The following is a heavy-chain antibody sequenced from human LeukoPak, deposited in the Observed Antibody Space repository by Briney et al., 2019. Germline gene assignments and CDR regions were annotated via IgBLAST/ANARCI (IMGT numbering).Heavy chain of an antibody. D-gene: IGHD6-19*01. CDR3: ARVEQWLRYYYGMDV. Sequence: PSETLSLTCAVYGGSFSGYYWSWIRQHPGKGLEWIGYIYYSGSTYYNPSLKSRVTISVDTSKNQFSLKLSSVTAADTAVYYCARVEQWLRYYYGMDVWGQGTTVTVSS. J-gene: IGHJ6*02. CDR2: IYYSGST. CDR1: GGSFSGYY. V-gene: IGHV4-31*11.